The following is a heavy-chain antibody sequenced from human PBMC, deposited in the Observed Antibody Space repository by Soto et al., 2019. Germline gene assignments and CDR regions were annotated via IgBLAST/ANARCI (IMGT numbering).Heavy chain of an antibody. Sequence: QVQLVQSGAEVKKPGASVKVSCKASGYTFTSYGISWVRQAPGQGLEWMGWISAYNGNTNYAQKLQGRVTMTTDTXXXXXXMELRSLRSXXXXXXXXXXXXXXXXXLRSSLAGEFDY. D-gene: IGHD5-18*01. V-gene: IGHV1-18*04. CDR2: ISAYNGNT. J-gene: IGHJ4*01. CDR1: GYTFTSYG. CDR3: XXXXXXXXXLRSSLAGEFDY.